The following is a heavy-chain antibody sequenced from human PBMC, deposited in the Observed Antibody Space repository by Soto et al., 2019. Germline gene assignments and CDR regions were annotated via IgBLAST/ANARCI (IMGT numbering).Heavy chain of an antibody. V-gene: IGHV3-53*01. D-gene: IGHD1-1*01. Sequence: TGGSLRLSCVGSGFDVTTNCMRWVRQAPGKGLECVSIVCTGGATHYADSVKGRFTISRDRSKNTVHLQMNNVRAEDTAVYYCVRDKCTISGIFPGYWGQGTQVTVSS. CDR1: GFDVTTNC. J-gene: IGHJ4*02. CDR2: VCTGGAT. CDR3: VRDKCTISGIFPGY.